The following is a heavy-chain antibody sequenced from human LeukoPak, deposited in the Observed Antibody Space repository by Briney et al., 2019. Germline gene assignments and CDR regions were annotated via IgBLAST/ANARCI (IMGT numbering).Heavy chain of an antibody. D-gene: IGHD2-2*02. CDR2: IIPIFGTA. V-gene: IGHV1-69*06. CDR3: ARMCSSTSCYMWYFDL. Sequence: ASVKVSCKASGGTFSSYAISWVRQAPGQGLEWMGGIIPIFGTANYAQKFQGRVTITADKSTSTAYMELSSLRSEDTAVYYCARMCSSTSCYMWYFDLWGRGTLVTVSS. CDR1: GGTFSSYA. J-gene: IGHJ2*01.